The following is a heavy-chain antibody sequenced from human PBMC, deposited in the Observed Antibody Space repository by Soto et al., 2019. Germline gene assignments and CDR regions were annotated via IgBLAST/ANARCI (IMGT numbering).Heavy chain of an antibody. CDR1: GGSFSGYY. Sequence: ASETLSLTCAVYGGSFSGYYWSWIRQPPGKGLEWIGEINHSGSTNYNPSLKSRVTISVDTSKNQFSLKLSSVTAADTAVYYCARGATMVRGVRPNYYYYYMDVWGTGTTVTVSS. CDR2: INHSGST. CDR3: ARGATMVRGVRPNYYYYYMDV. V-gene: IGHV4-34*01. J-gene: IGHJ6*03. D-gene: IGHD3-10*01.